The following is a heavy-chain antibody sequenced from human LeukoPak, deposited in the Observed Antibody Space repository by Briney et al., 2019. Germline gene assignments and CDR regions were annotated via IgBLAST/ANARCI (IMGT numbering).Heavy chain of an antibody. CDR3: ARTARVFDF. CDR2: IAHSGDT. Sequence: SETLSLTCTVSGGSITSYYWSWIRQPPGKGLECIAYIAHSGDTNYNPSLKSRATISMDTSKNQFSLKLNSVTAADTAVYCCARTARVFDFWGQGIQVTVSS. D-gene: IGHD5-18*01. J-gene: IGHJ4*02. CDR1: GGSITSYY. V-gene: IGHV4-4*09.